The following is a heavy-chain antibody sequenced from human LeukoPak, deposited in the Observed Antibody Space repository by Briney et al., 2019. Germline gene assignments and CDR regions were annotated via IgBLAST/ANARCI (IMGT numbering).Heavy chain of an antibody. Sequence: TGGSLRLSCAASGFTFSNAWMSWVRQAPGKGLEWVGRIKSKTEGGKTDYAARVKGRFTISRDDSKNTLYLQMNSLKTEDTAVYYCTTDARYYYDRSGYFWKEWGQGTLVTVPS. CDR3: TTDARYYYDRSGYFWKE. V-gene: IGHV3-15*01. CDR2: IKSKTEGGKT. CDR1: GFTFSNAW. J-gene: IGHJ4*02. D-gene: IGHD3-22*01.